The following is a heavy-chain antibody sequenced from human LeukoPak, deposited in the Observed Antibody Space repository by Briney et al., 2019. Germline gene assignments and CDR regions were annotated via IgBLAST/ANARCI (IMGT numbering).Heavy chain of an antibody. CDR2: INPSGGST. V-gene: IGHV1-46*01. Sequence: ASVKVSCKASGYTFTGYYMHWVRQAPGQGLEWMGIINPSGGSTSYAQKLQGRVTMSRNTSISTAYMELSSLRSEDTAVYYCARGDLLWFGELLVNDYWGQGTLVTVSS. D-gene: IGHD3-10*01. J-gene: IGHJ4*02. CDR1: GYTFTGYY. CDR3: ARGDLLWFGELLVNDY.